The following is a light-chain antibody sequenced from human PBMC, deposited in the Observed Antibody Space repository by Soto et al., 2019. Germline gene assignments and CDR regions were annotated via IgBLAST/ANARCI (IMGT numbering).Light chain of an antibody. J-gene: IGKJ1*01. Sequence: EIVLTQSPGTLSLSPGARATLSCRASQSVSSSFLAWYQQKPGQAPRLLIYGASNRATGIPARFSGSGSGTDFTLNISRLEPEDFAVYYCQQYVTSPWAFGQGPKVAIE. CDR1: QSVSSSF. V-gene: IGKV3-20*01. CDR3: QQYVTSPWA. CDR2: GAS.